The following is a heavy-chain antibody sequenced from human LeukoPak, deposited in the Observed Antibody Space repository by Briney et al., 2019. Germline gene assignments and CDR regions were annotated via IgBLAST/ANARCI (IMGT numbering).Heavy chain of an antibody. CDR1: GFTFSSYS. CDR2: ISSSCTYM. V-gene: IGHV3-21*01. D-gene: IGHD2-15*01. Sequence: GGSLRLSCAASGFTFSSYSMNWVRQAPGKGLEWVSSISSSCTYMYYADSVKGRFTISRDNAKNSLDPQMNSLRAEDTAVYYCARGWSSPDYWGQGTLVTVSS. J-gene: IGHJ4*02. CDR3: ARGWSSPDY.